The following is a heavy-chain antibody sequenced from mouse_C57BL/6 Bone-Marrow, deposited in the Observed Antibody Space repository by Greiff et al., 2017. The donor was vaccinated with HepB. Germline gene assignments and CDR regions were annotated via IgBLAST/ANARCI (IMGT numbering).Heavy chain of an antibody. D-gene: IGHD2-3*01. V-gene: IGHV1-64*01. Sequence: QVHVKQPGAELVKPGASVKLSCKASGYTFTSYWMHWVKQRPGQGLEWIGMIHPNSGSTNYNEKFKSKATLTVDKSSSTAYMQLSSLTSEDSAVYYCARDGFSYYFDYWGQGTTLTVSS. CDR2: IHPNSGST. J-gene: IGHJ2*01. CDR3: ARDGFSYYFDY. CDR1: GYTFTSYW.